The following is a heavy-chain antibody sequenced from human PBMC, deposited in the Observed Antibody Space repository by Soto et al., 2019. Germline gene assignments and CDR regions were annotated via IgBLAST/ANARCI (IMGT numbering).Heavy chain of an antibody. J-gene: IGHJ6*02. CDR3: ARDDRYSYGYYYYGMDV. Sequence: GGSLRLSCAASGFTFSIFAMTWVRQAPGKGLEWVASITGNGDYARYTDSVQGRFTISRDNSKNTLYLQMNSLRAEDTAVYYCARDDRYSYGYYYYGMDVWGQGTTVTVSS. CDR2: ITGNGDYA. V-gene: IGHV3-23*01. CDR1: GFTFSIFA. D-gene: IGHD5-18*01.